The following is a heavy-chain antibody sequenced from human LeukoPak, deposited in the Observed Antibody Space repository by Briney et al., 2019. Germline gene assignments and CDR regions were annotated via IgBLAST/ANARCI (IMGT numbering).Heavy chain of an antibody. Sequence: ASVKVSCKASGYTFTSYDINWVRQATGQGLEWMGWMNPNSGNTGYAQKFQGRVTMTRNTSISTAYMELSSLRSEDTAVYYCARGYHCSGGSYYPPGGDWFDPWGQGTLVTVSS. D-gene: IGHD2-15*01. V-gene: IGHV1-8*01. CDR1: GYTFTSYD. CDR3: ARGYHCSGGSYYPPGGDWFDP. J-gene: IGHJ5*02. CDR2: MNPNSGNT.